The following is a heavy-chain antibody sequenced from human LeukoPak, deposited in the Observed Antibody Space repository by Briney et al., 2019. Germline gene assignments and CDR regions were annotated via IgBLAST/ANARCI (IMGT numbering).Heavy chain of an antibody. J-gene: IGHJ5*02. Sequence: QTGGSLRLSCAASGFTFSSYAMHRVRQAPGKGLEWVAVISYDGSNKYYADSVKGRFTISRDNSKNTVYLQMNSLRAEDTAVYYCARSIGYVESWGQGTLVTVSS. V-gene: IGHV3-30*04. D-gene: IGHD5-18*01. CDR3: ARSIGYVES. CDR1: GFTFSSYA. CDR2: ISYDGSNK.